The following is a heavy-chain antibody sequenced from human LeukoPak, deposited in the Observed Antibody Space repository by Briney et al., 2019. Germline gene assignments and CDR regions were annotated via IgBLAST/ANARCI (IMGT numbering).Heavy chain of an antibody. J-gene: IGHJ6*03. D-gene: IGHD1-1*01. V-gene: IGHV1-69*13. CDR2: IIPIFGTA. CDR3: ARGTNWNYYYYMDV. Sequence: ASVKVSCKASGGTFSSCTITWVRQAPGQGLEWMGGIIPIFGTANYARKFQGRVTITADESTSTAYMELSSVRSKDTAVYYCARGTNWNYYYYMDVWGKGTTVTVSS. CDR1: GGTFSSCT.